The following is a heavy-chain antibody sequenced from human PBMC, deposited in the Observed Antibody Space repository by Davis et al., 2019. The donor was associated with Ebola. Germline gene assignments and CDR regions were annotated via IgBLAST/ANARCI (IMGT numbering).Heavy chain of an antibody. D-gene: IGHD7-27*01. V-gene: IGHV4-34*01. CDR1: GFTFSGSA. CDR2: INHSGST. J-gene: IGHJ4*02. Sequence: ESLKISCAASGFTFSGSAMHWIRQPPGKGLEWIGEINHSGSTNYNPSLKSRVTMSLGTSENQFSLKLTSVTAADTAVYYCARDPEGHWGYYDYWGQGTLVTVSA. CDR3: ARDPEGHWGYYDY.